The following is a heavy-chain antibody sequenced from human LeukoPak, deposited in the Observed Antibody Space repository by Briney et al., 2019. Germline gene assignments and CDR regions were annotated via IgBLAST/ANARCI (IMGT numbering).Heavy chain of an antibody. CDR2: ISGSGGST. Sequence: GGSLRLSCAASGFTLSSYAMSWVRQAPGKGLEWVSAISGSGGSTYYADSVKGRFTISRDNSKNMLYLQMNSLRAEDTAVYYCAKDIVVVPAAILGRSYYYYGMDVWGKGTTVTVSS. D-gene: IGHD2-2*01. CDR3: AKDIVVVPAAILGRSYYYYGMDV. CDR1: GFTLSSYA. V-gene: IGHV3-23*01. J-gene: IGHJ6*04.